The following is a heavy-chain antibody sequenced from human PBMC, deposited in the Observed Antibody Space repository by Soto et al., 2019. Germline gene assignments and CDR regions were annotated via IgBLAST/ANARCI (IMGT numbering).Heavy chain of an antibody. D-gene: IGHD3-16*01. V-gene: IGHV3-23*01. CDR2: ISASGDRS. Sequence: EVQLLESGGNLVQPGKSLRLSCVASGFTFYTKALSWVRQAPGKGLEWVSAISASGDRSYYANSVKGRFTISRDNSNNTLFLQMNGLRAEDTAVYYCAKDGDVWAWGQGTLVTVSS. CDR3: AKDGDVWA. J-gene: IGHJ5*02. CDR1: GFTFYTKA.